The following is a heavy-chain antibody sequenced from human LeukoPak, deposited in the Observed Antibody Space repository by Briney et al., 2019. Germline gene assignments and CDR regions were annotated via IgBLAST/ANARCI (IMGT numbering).Heavy chain of an antibody. D-gene: IGHD3-3*01. J-gene: IGHJ4*02. CDR2: IRYDGSNK. V-gene: IGHV3-30*02. CDR1: GFTFSSYG. CDR3: AKPLREYYDFWSGYYDF. Sequence: GGSLRLSCAASGFTFSSYGMHWVRQAPGKGPEWVAFIRYDGSNKYYADSVKGRFTISRDNSKNTLYLQMNSLRAEDTAVYYCAKPLREYYDFWSGYYDFWGQGTLVTVSS.